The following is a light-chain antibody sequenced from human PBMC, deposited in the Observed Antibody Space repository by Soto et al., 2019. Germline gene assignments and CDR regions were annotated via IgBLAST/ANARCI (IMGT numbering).Light chain of an antibody. CDR3: AAWDDNLNGYV. V-gene: IGLV1-44*01. Sequence: SGLTEPPAASGTPGQRVTISCSGSSSNIGTKTVNWYRQLPGTAPKLLIYVNNQRPSGVPDRFSGSKSGTSASLAISGLQSEDQAAYYCAAWDDNLNGYVFGTGTKVTVL. CDR2: VNN. CDR1: SSNIGTKT. J-gene: IGLJ1*01.